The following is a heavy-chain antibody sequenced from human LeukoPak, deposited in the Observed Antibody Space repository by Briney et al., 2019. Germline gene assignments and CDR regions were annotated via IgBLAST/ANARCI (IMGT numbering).Heavy chain of an antibody. CDR2: IASSGGST. Sequence: GGSLRLSCAASGFTFSSAAMTWVRQAPGKGLEWVSLIASSGGSTYYADSVKGRFTISRDNAKNSLYLQMNSLRDEDTAVYYCARDWVYWGQGTLVTVSS. J-gene: IGHJ4*02. D-gene: IGHD3-16*01. CDR3: ARDWVY. V-gene: IGHV3-23*01. CDR1: GFTFSSAA.